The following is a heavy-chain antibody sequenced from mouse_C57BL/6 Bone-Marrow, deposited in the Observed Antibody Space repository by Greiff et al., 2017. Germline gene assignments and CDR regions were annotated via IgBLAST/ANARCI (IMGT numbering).Heavy chain of an antibody. D-gene: IGHD5-2*01. CDR3: ARCGNTYVDCSFAI. Sequence: VQLQQSGAELARPGASVTLSCKASGYTFTSYGISWVKQRTGKGLEWIGEIYPRSGNTYYNEKFKGKATLTADKSSNTAYMELRSLPSEDSAVYFCARCGNTYVDCSFAIWGTATPVPASS. J-gene: IGHJ1*03. V-gene: IGHV1-81*01. CDR1: GYTFTSYG. CDR2: IYPRSGNT.